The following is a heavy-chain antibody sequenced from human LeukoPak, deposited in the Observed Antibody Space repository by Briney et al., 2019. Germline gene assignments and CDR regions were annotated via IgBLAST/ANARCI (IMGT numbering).Heavy chain of an antibody. CDR3: ARISLAFGMDV. D-gene: IGHD3-16*01. Sequence: GGSLRLSCAVSGFTFSSYTMHWVRQAPGKGLECVALISYDANKQFQSDSVKGRFTISRDNSKNTLYLQMNSLRVEDTAVYYCARISLAFGMDVWGQGTTVIVSS. CDR2: ISYDANKQ. V-gene: IGHV3-30-3*01. CDR1: GFTFSSYT. J-gene: IGHJ6*02.